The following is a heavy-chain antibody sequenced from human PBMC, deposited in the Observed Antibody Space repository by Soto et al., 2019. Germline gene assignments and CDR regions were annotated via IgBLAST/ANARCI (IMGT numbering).Heavy chain of an antibody. J-gene: IGHJ4*02. V-gene: IGHV3-30*18. CDR3: AKDWVEMATAYYFDY. Sequence: GGSLRLSCAASGFTFSSYGMHWVRQAPGKGLEWVAVISYDGSNKYYADSVKGRFTISRDNSKNTLYLQMNSLRAEDTAVYYCAKDWVEMATAYYFDYWGQGTLVTVSS. CDR2: ISYDGSNK. CDR1: GFTFSSYG. D-gene: IGHD5-18*01.